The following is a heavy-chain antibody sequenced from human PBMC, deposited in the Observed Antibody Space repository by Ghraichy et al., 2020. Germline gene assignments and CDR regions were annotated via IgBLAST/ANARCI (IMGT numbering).Heavy chain of an antibody. CDR3: ARVAAQDHAFDI. CDR2: IIPIFGTA. V-gene: IGHV1-69*13. J-gene: IGHJ3*02. Sequence: SVKVSCKASGGTFSSYAISWVRQAPGQGLEWMGGIIPIFGTANYAQKFQGRVTITADESTSTAYMELSSLRSEDTAVYYCARVAAQDHAFDIWGQGTMVTVSS. D-gene: IGHD6-13*01. CDR1: GGTFSSYA.